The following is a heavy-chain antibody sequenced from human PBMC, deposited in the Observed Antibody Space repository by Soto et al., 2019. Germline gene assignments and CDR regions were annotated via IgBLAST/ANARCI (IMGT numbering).Heavy chain of an antibody. Sequence: QVQLVQSGAEVKKPGASVKVSCKASGYTFTSYGISWVRQAPGQGLEWMGWISAYNGNTNYAQKLQGRVTMTTDTSTSTAYMELRSLRSDDTAVYYCARVDDYVWGSYRSYYFDYWGQGTLVTVSS. D-gene: IGHD3-16*02. CDR2: ISAYNGNT. V-gene: IGHV1-18*01. CDR3: ARVDDYVWGSYRSYYFDY. J-gene: IGHJ4*02. CDR1: GYTFTSYG.